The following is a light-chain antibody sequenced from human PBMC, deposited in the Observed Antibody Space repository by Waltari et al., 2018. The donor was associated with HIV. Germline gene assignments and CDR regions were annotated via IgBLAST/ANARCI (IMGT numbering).Light chain of an antibody. Sequence: QSVLTQPPSVSGAPGQRVTISCTGTSSNIGAGYDVHWYQQLPGTAPNLLTYANIHRPSGVPDRFSVSKSATSASLAITGLQAEDEADYFCQSYDSSLSAYVVFGGGTKLTVL. CDR1: SSNIGAGYD. CDR2: ANI. CDR3: QSYDSSLSAYVV. J-gene: IGLJ2*01. V-gene: IGLV1-40*01.